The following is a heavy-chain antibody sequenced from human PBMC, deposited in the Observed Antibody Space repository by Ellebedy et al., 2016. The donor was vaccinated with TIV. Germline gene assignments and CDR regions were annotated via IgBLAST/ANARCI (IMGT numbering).Heavy chain of an antibody. J-gene: IGHJ4*02. CDR1: GFTFSNYA. CDR3: ARPDLDY. Sequence: GGSLRLSCAASGFTFSNYAMSWVRQAPGKGLEWVSVIYSGGGTYYADPVKGRFTLSRDNSKNTLYLQMNSLRAEDTAMYYCARPDLDYWGQGTLVSVSS. CDR2: IYSGGGT. V-gene: IGHV3-53*01.